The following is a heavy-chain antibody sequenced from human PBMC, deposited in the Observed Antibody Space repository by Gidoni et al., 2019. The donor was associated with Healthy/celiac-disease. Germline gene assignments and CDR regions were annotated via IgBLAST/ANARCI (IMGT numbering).Heavy chain of an antibody. CDR3: ARGLYDFTDYYYGMDV. CDR1: GGSISSSSYY. D-gene: IGHD3-16*01. J-gene: IGHJ6*02. Sequence: QLQLQESGPGLVKPSETLSLTCTVSGGSISSSSYYWGWIRQPPGKGLEWIGSIYYSGSTYYNPSLKSRVTISVDTSKNQFSLKLSSVTAADTAVYYCARGLYDFTDYYYGMDVWGQGTTVTVSS. V-gene: IGHV4-39*01. CDR2: IYYSGST.